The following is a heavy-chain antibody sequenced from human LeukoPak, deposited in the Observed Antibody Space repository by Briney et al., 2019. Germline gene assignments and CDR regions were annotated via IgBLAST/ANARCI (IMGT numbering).Heavy chain of an antibody. Sequence: GESLRLSCAASGFTFGSYAMSWVRQTPGKSLEWVSIITNGGVTPYYADSVRGRFTISRDNSKNTLYLQMNSLGAEDTAVYYCVKLSSGSGSKFAFDSWGQGTLVTVSS. V-gene: IGHV3-23*01. J-gene: IGHJ4*02. CDR3: VKLSSGSGSKFAFDS. CDR2: ITNGGVTP. CDR1: GFTFGSYA. D-gene: IGHD6-19*01.